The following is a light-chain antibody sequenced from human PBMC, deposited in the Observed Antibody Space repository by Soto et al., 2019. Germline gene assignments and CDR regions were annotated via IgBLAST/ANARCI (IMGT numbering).Light chain of an antibody. CDR1: QSFSRY. CDR3: QQRRNWPLT. CDR2: DAS. Sequence: EIVLTQDPATLYLSPGLRATLSCRASQSFSRYFAWYHKKPCQDPSLQIYDASNRSTVIQGRFSGSGSGTDFTHTISSLEPEAFAGYYCQQRRNWPLTFGQGTRLEL. V-gene: IGKV3-11*01. J-gene: IGKJ5*01.